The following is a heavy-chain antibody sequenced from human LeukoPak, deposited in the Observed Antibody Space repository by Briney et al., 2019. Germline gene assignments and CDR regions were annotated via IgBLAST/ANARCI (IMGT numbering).Heavy chain of an antibody. Sequence: SETLSLTCTVSGGSISSSSYYWGWIRQPPGKGLEWIGSIYYSGSTYYNPSLKSRVTISVDTSKNQFSLKLSSVTAADTAVYYCARVISSGWYAAFDYWGQGTLVTVSS. D-gene: IGHD6-19*01. CDR2: IYYSGST. CDR1: GGSISSSSYY. J-gene: IGHJ4*02. CDR3: ARVISSGWYAAFDY. V-gene: IGHV4-39*01.